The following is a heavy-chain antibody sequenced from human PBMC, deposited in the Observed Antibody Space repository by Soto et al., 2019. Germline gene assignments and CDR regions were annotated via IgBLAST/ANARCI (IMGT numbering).Heavy chain of an antibody. Sequence: ASVKVSCKASGYTFTSYGISWVRQAPGQGLEWMGWISAYNGNTNYAQKLQGRVTMTTDTSTSTAYMELRSLRSDDTAVYYCARDREGIAARQHYHYGMDVWGQGTKVTGSS. V-gene: IGHV1-18*01. CDR3: ARDREGIAARQHYHYGMDV. J-gene: IGHJ6*02. CDR2: ISAYNGNT. D-gene: IGHD6-6*01. CDR1: GYTFTSYG.